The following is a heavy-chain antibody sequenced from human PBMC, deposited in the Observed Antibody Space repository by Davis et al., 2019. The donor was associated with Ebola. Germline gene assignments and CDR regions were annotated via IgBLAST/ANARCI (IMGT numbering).Heavy chain of an antibody. Sequence: HTGGSLRLSCAASGFTFSSYWMHWVRQAPGKGLVWVSRINSDGSSTSYADSVKGRFTISRDNAKNTLYLQMNSLRAEDTAVYYCARVFIAAAGNGYGMDVWGQGTTVTVSS. CDR2: INSDGSST. CDR3: ARVFIAAAGNGYGMDV. CDR1: GFTFSSYW. J-gene: IGHJ6*02. D-gene: IGHD6-13*01. V-gene: IGHV3-74*01.